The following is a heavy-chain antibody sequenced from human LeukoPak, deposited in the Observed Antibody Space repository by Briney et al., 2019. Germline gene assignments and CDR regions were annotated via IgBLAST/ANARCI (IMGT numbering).Heavy chain of an antibody. CDR1: GFTFSNYA. CDR3: AKLRIAFRGLIRDAFDI. J-gene: IGHJ3*02. CDR2: ISGSGGSA. V-gene: IGHV3-23*01. Sequence: PGGSLRLSCAASGFTFSNYAMSWVRQAPGKGLEWVSGISGSGGSASYADSVRGRFTISRDNAKDTLYVQMNSLRAEDTAIYYCAKLRIAFRGLIRDAFDIWGQGTMVSVSS. D-gene: IGHD3-16*01.